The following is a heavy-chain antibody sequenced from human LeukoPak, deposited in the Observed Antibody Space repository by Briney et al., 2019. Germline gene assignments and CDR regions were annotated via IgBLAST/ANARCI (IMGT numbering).Heavy chain of an antibody. D-gene: IGHD6-6*01. CDR1: GFTVSSDY. CDR2: IYSGGST. CDR3: AKVLEQLIPDY. V-gene: IGHV3-53*01. J-gene: IGHJ4*02. Sequence: GGSLRLSCAASGFTVSSDYMSWVRQAPGKGLEWVSIIYSGGSTYYADSVKGRFTISRDNSKNTLYLQMNNLRADDTAVYYCAKVLEQLIPDYWGQGTLVTVSS.